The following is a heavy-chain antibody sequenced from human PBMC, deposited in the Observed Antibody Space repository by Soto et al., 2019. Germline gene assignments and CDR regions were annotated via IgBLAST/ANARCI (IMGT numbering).Heavy chain of an antibody. CDR1: GFIFSDHY. D-gene: IGHD2-15*01. J-gene: IGHJ4*02. CDR2: ISSSSSYI. Sequence: PGGSLRLSCVASGFIFSDHYMEWVRQAPGKGLEWVSSISSSSSYIYYADSVKGRFTISRDNAKNSLYLQMNSLRAEDTAVYYCARDLNIGSFDYWGQGTLVTV. V-gene: IGHV3-21*01. CDR3: ARDLNIGSFDY.